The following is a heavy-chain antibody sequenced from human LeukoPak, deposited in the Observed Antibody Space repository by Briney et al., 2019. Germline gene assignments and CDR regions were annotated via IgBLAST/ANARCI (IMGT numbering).Heavy chain of an antibody. J-gene: IGHJ4*02. D-gene: IGHD3-16*01. CDR1: GFKLSDHY. CDR2: ISGSGGST. Sequence: GGSLRLSCAASGFKLSDHYIDWVRQAPGKGLEWVSAISGSGGSTYYADSVKGRFTISRDNSKNTLYLQMNSLRAEDTAVYYCAKTRGLRGTYYFDYWGQGTLVTVSS. CDR3: AKTRGLRGTYYFDY. V-gene: IGHV3-23*01.